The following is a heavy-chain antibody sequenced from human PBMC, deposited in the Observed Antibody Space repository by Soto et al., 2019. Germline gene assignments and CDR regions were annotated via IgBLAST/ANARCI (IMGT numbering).Heavy chain of an antibody. CDR3: ARARIVGATRDYYYGMDV. D-gene: IGHD1-26*01. J-gene: IGHJ6*02. CDR1: GFTFSSYA. Sequence: PGGSLRLSCAASGFTFSSYAMSWVRQAPGKGLEWVSAISGSGGSTYYADSVKGRFTISRDNSKNTLYLQMNSLRAEDTAVYYCARARIVGATRDYYYGMDVWGQGTTVTVSS. V-gene: IGHV3-23*01. CDR2: ISGSGGST.